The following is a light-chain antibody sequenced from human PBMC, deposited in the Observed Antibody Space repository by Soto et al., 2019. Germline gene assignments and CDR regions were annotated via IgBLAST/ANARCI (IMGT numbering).Light chain of an antibody. CDR1: QTIISY. V-gene: IGKV1-39*01. CDR2: AAS. CDR3: QQSYTIPYT. Sequence: DIQMTQSPSSLSASVGDRVTITCRANQTIISYLNWHQQRPGKAPKLLIYAASRLQSGVSSRFSGSGSGTDFTLTVSSLQPEDFATYYCQQSYTIPYTFGQGTKLGI. J-gene: IGKJ2*01.